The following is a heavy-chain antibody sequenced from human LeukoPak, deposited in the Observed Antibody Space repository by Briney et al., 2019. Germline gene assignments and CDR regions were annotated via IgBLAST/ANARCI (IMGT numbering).Heavy chain of an antibody. J-gene: IGHJ4*02. CDR2: IKQDGSEK. Sequence: GGSLRLSCAASGFTFSSYWMSWVRQAPGKGLEWVANIKQDGSEKYYVDSVKGRFTISRDNAKNSLYLQMNSLRAEDTAVYYCARDSDYYDRSGYDYWGQGTLVTVSS. CDR1: GFTFSSYW. D-gene: IGHD3-22*01. V-gene: IGHV3-7*03. CDR3: ARDSDYYDRSGYDY.